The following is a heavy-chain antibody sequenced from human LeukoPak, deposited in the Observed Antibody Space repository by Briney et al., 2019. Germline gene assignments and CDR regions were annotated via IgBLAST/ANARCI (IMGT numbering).Heavy chain of an antibody. CDR1: GGSISSSSYY. J-gene: IGHJ5*02. V-gene: IGHV4-39*01. CDR3: ARLSSSEGFDP. D-gene: IGHD6-6*01. CDR2: IYYSGST. Sequence: SETLSLTCTVPGGSISSSSYYWGWIRQPPGKGLEWIGSIYYSGSTYYNPSLMSRVTISVDTSENQFSLKLSSVTAADTAVYYCARLSSSEGFDPWGQGTLVTVSS.